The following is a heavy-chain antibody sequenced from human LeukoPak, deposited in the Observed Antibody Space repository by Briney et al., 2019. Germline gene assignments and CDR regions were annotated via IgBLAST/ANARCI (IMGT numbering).Heavy chain of an antibody. D-gene: IGHD1-26*01. V-gene: IGHV4-28*01. J-gene: IGHJ4*02. CDR2: LYVGGST. CDR1: GYSISSNNW. Sequence: SETLSLTCAVSGYSISSNNWWGWIRQPPGEGLEWIGYLYVGGSTYYNPSIKSRVTMSVDTSKNQLSLKLSSLTAVDTAIYYCAKTASSGSYYDSWGQGTLVTVSS. CDR3: AKTASSGSYYDS.